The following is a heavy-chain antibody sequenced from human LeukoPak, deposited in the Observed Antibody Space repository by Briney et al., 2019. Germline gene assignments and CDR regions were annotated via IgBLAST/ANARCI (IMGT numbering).Heavy chain of an antibody. CDR1: GYTFTSYF. V-gene: IGHV1-46*01. Sequence: ASVKVSCKASGYTFTSYFMHWVRQAPGQGLEWMGIINPSGGSTSYAQKFQGRVTMTRDTSTSTVYMELSSLRSEDTAVYYCVRDSSGWHPFDYWGQGTLVTVSS. J-gene: IGHJ4*02. CDR3: VRDSSGWHPFDY. CDR2: INPSGGST. D-gene: IGHD6-19*01.